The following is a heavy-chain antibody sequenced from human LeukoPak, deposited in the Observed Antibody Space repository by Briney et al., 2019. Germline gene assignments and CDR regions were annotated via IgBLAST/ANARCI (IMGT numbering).Heavy chain of an antibody. CDR3: AREGVGYCSSTSCFNDY. J-gene: IGHJ4*02. D-gene: IGHD2-2*01. CDR2: INPNSGGT. V-gene: IGHV1-2*02. Sequence: ASVKVSCKASGYTFTSYDINWVRQAPGQGLEWMGWINPNSGGTNYAQKFQGRVTMTRDTSISTAYMELSRLRSDDTAVYYCAREGVGYCSSTSCFNDYWGQGTLVTVSS. CDR1: GYTFTSYD.